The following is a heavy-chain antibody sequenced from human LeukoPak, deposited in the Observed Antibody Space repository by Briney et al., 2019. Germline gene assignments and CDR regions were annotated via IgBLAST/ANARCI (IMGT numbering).Heavy chain of an antibody. CDR3: ARDRYYYGSGRPPYYYGMDV. CDR2: IYYSGST. V-gene: IGHV4-59*01. Sequence: SETLSLTCTVSGGSISSYYWSWIRQPPGKGLEGIGYIYYSGSTNYNPSLKRRVTISVDTSKNQFSLKLSSVTAADTAVYYCARDRYYYGSGRPPYYYGMDVWGQGTTVTVSS. CDR1: GGSISSYY. D-gene: IGHD3-10*01. J-gene: IGHJ6*02.